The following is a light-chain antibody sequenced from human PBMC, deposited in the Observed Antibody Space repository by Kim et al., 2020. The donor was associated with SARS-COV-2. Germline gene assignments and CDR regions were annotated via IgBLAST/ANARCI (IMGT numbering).Light chain of an antibody. CDR2: AAS. J-gene: IGKJ4*01. CDR1: QGITSY. V-gene: IGKV1-27*01. Sequence: GDRITITCRASQGITSYLAWYQQKPGKVPKLLIYAASTLQSGVPSRFSGSGSGTDFTLTISNLQPEDVATYYCQKYDSAPLTFGGGTKVDIK. CDR3: QKYDSAPLT.